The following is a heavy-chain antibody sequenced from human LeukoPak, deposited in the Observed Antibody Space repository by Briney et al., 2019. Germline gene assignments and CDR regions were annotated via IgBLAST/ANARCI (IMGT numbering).Heavy chain of an antibody. Sequence: TSETLSLTCTVSGGSISSYYWSWIRQPPGKGLEWIGCIYYSGSTDYNPSLKSRVTISVDTSKNQFSLKLSSVTAADTAVYYCASASDYYDSSGYSSYYFDYWGQGTLVTVSS. J-gene: IGHJ4*02. V-gene: IGHV4-59*08. CDR3: ASASDYYDSSGYSSYYFDY. CDR1: GGSISSYY. D-gene: IGHD3-22*01. CDR2: IYYSGST.